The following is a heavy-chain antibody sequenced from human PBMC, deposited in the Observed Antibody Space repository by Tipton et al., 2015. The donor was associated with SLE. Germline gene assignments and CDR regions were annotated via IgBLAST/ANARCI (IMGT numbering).Heavy chain of an antibody. CDR1: RYTFTNYW. V-gene: IGHV5-51*01. CDR3: ARHLPLGVATHYAFDS. Sequence: QLVQSGAAVKKPGESLKISCKASRYTFTNYWIGWVRQMPGKGLEWMGIIYPGDSDTRYNPSFQGQVTISVDKSINTAFLQWSSLKASDTAMYYCARHLPLGVATHYAFDSWGQGTLVTVSS. J-gene: IGHJ4*02. D-gene: IGHD5-12*01. CDR2: IYPGDSDT.